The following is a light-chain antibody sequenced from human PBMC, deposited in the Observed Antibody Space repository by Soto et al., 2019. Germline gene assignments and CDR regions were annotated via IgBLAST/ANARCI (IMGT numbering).Light chain of an antibody. CDR3: QQYGRSPGLFS. J-gene: IGKJ3*01. V-gene: IGKV3-20*01. CDR1: QIVTSSY. CDR2: GAS. Sequence: EIGLTQSPGTLSLSPGEGATLSCRASQIVTSSYLAWYQLKPGQSPRLLIYGASSRATAIPDRFSGSGSGTDFTLTISRLEPEDFAVYYCQQYGRSPGLFSFGPGTKVDIK.